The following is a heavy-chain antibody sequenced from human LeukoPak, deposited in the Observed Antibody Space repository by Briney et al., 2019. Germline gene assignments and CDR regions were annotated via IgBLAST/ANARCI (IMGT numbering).Heavy chain of an antibody. J-gene: IGHJ4*02. CDR1: GGSISSGGYY. D-gene: IGHD3-10*01. Sequence: PSETLSLSCTVSGGSISSGGYYWSWIRQHPGKGLEWIGYIYYSGSTYYNPSLKSRVTISVDTSKNQFSLKLSSVTAADTAVYYCARRRREYYGSGSPIGYWGQGTLVTVSS. V-gene: IGHV4-31*02. CDR3: ARRRREYYGSGSPIGY. CDR2: IYYSGST.